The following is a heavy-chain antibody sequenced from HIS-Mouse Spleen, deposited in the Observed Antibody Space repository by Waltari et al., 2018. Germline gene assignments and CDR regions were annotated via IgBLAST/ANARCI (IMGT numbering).Heavy chain of an antibody. V-gene: IGHV3-53*01. CDR1: GCPVSTNY. CDR3: ARGGLAAAGWYFDL. CDR2: IYSGGST. D-gene: IGHD6-13*01. Sequence: EVQLVESGGGLIQPGGSLRLPCAASGCPVSTNYLSWVRLAPGKGLEWVSVIYSGGSTYYADSVKGRFTISRDNSKNTLYLQMNSLRAEDTAVYYCARGGLAAAGWYFDLWGRGTLVTVSS. J-gene: IGHJ2*01.